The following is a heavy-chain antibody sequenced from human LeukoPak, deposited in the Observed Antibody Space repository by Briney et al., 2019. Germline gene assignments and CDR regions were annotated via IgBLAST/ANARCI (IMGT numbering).Heavy chain of an antibody. CDR1: GGSVSGYH. V-gene: IGHV4-59*02. D-gene: IGHD4-11*01. CDR3: ARNRGSTVITDHYYYYYMDV. J-gene: IGHJ6*03. Sequence: PSETLSLTCTASGGSVSGYHWSWIRQPAGKGLEWIGYIYYSGSTNYNPSLKSRVTISVDTSKNQFSLKLSSVTAADTAVYYCARNRGSTVITDHYYYYYMDVWGKGTTVTVSS. CDR2: IYYSGST.